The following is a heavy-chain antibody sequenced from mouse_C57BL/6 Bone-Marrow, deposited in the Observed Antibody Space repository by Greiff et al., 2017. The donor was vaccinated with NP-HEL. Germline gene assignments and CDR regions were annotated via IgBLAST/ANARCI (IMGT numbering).Heavy chain of an antibody. CDR1: GFNIKDDY. CDR2: IDPENGDT. Sequence: EVKLMESGAELVRPGASVKLSCTASGFNIKDDYMHWVKQRPEQGLEWIGWIDPENGDTEYASKFQGKATITADTSSNTAYLQLSSLTSEDTAVYYCTTSNYVNYAMDYWGQGTSVTVSS. D-gene: IGHD2-5*01. CDR3: TTSNYVNYAMDY. V-gene: IGHV14-4*01. J-gene: IGHJ4*01.